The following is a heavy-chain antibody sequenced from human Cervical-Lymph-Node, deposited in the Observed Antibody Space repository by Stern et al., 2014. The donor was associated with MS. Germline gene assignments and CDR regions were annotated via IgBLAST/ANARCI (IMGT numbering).Heavy chain of an antibody. CDR3: ARGATQAFDP. V-gene: IGHV4-59*01. Sequence: QVQLQESGPGLVKPSETLSLTCTVSGGSISSYYWSWIRQPPGKGLEWIGYIYYSGSTHSNPSLKSRVTISVDTSKNQFSLKLSSVTAADTAVYYCARGATQAFDPWGQGTLVTVSS. CDR1: GGSISSYY. J-gene: IGHJ5*02. CDR2: IYYSGST.